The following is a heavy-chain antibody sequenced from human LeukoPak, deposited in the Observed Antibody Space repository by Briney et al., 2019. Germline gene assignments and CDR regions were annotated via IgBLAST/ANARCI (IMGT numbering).Heavy chain of an antibody. J-gene: IGHJ4*02. CDR3: AKDKGDSGYFDY. D-gene: IGHD1-26*01. CDR2: ISYEGSNK. V-gene: IGHV3-30*18. CDR1: GFTFNSYG. Sequence: GRSLRLSCAASGFTFNSYGVHWVPQAPGKGLEWVAVISYEGSNKYYADSVKGGFATSRDNSKNTLYLQMNSLRAEATAVYYCAKDKGDSGYFDYWGQGTLVTVSS.